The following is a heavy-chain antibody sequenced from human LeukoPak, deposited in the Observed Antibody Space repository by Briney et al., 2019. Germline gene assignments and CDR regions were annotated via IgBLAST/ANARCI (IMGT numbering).Heavy chain of an antibody. V-gene: IGHV3-33*01. CDR3: ARDWHSRNIDY. CDR1: GFTFSSYG. CDR2: TWYDENSK. Sequence: GGSLRLSCAASGFTFSSYGMDWVRQAPGKGLEWVAVTWYDENSKYYADSVKGRFTISRDNSKSTLYLQMNSLRAEDTAMYYCARDWHSRNIDYWGQGTLVTVSS. D-gene: IGHD6-13*01. J-gene: IGHJ4*02.